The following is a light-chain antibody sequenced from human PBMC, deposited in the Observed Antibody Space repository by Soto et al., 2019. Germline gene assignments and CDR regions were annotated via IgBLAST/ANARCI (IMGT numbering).Light chain of an antibody. V-gene: IGKV3-20*01. CDR1: QIVVTNY. J-gene: IGKJ1*01. CDR2: GAL. Sequence: VLTQSPGTLSVSPGEGATLTCRASQIVVTNYLAWYQQKYGQSPRLLIYGALYRAPGIPDRFSSSGSGTDFSLSISRLEPEDFEVYYCQYYDEAMWTFGQGTKVDIK. CDR3: QYYDEAMWT.